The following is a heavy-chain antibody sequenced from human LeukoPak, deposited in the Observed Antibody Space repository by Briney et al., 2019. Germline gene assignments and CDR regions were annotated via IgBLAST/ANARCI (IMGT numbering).Heavy chain of an antibody. Sequence: GGSLRLSCAASGFTFSNAWMNWVRQGPGKGLEWVAVIWYDGSNKYYADSVKGRFTISRDNSKNTLYLQMNSLRAEDTAVYYCARDPVNGGWFDYWGQGTLVTVSS. D-gene: IGHD2-8*01. CDR2: IWYDGSNK. V-gene: IGHV3-33*08. CDR3: ARDPVNGGWFDY. CDR1: GFTFSNAW. J-gene: IGHJ5*01.